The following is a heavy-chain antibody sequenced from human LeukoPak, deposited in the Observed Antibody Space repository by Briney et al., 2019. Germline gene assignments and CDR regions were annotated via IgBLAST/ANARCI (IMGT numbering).Heavy chain of an antibody. D-gene: IGHD6-6*01. CDR1: GYDFINYG. J-gene: IGHJ4*02. V-gene: IGHV1-18*01. CDR2: RSIYNGNT. CDR3: ARGGPFPSGSSSREYYLDY. Sequence: ASVKVSCKASGYDFINYGISWVRQAPGQGLEWMGWRSIYNGNTDYKLQGRVTMTTDTSTTTAYMEVRSLRSDDTAVYYCARGGPFPSGSSSREYYLDYWGQGTLVTVSS.